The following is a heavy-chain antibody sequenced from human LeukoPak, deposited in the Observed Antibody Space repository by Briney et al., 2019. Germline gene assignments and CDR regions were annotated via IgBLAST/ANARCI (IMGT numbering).Heavy chain of an antibody. Sequence: PGGSLRLSCAVSGFTVSGNYMSWVRQAPGKGLEWVSLIYSGGTTYYADSVKGRFTISRDNSKNTLYLQMNSLRAEDTAVHYCAQGGDILTGYYDLPHSNAFDIWGQGTMVTVSS. CDR2: IYSGGTT. CDR3: AQGGDILTGYYDLPHSNAFDI. J-gene: IGHJ3*02. V-gene: IGHV3-53*05. D-gene: IGHD3-9*01. CDR1: GFTVSGNY.